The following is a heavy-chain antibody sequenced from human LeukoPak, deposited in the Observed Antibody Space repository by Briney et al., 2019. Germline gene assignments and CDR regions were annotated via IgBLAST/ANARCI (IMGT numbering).Heavy chain of an antibody. CDR1: GFTFSNSW. CDR2: LRSDGTT. Sequence: GGSLRLSCAASGFTFSNSWMHWVRQTPGKGLVWVSCLRSDGTTTYAESVTGRFTISRDSAKNTLYLQMNSLRADDTAVYYCARDGSYKFDYWGQGTLVTVSP. J-gene: IGHJ4*02. CDR3: ARDGSYKFDY. D-gene: IGHD1-26*01. V-gene: IGHV3-74*01.